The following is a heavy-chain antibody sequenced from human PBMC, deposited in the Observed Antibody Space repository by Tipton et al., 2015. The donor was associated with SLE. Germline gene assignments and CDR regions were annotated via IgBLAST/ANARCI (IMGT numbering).Heavy chain of an antibody. CDR3: AREFLNPVTTVHYYFDL. CDR2: IFYRGST. J-gene: IGHJ2*01. V-gene: IGHV4-39*07. Sequence: TLSLTCTVSGGSISSSSYYWGWTRQAPGKGLEWIANIFYRGSTPSNPSLKSRVTVSVDTSKNHFSLKLISVTAADTAVYYCAREFLNPVTTVHYYFDLWGRGTLVTVSS. D-gene: IGHD4-11*01. CDR1: GGSISSSSYY.